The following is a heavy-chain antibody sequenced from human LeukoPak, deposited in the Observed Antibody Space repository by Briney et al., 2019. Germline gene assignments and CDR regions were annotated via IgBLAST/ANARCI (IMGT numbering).Heavy chain of an antibody. CDR1: GFTFNRLH. V-gene: IGHV3-23*01. D-gene: IGHD6-19*01. Sequence: GGSLRLSCAASGFTFNRLHMSWVRQAPGKGLEWVSSIDDSGTSTYYADFVKGRFTISRDNSQNTLFLQMNSLRAEDTAVYYCARKKGQWLFKADAFDIWGQGTMVTVSS. CDR2: IDDSGTST. J-gene: IGHJ3*02. CDR3: ARKKGQWLFKADAFDI.